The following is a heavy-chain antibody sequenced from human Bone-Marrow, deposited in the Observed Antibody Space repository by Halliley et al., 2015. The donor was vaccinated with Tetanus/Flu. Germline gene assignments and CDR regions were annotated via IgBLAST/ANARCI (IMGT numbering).Heavy chain of an antibody. Sequence: SLRLSCAASGFTFTNAWMSWVRQAPGKGLEWIGRIKTKTDGETTDYAAPVKGRFILSRDDSKYTVYLQMNSLQMDDTAVYYCTTERALVLSWGQGTLVTVSS. CDR1: GFTFTNAW. V-gene: IGHV3-15*01. CDR2: IKTKTDGETT. J-gene: IGHJ5*02. CDR3: TTERALVLS.